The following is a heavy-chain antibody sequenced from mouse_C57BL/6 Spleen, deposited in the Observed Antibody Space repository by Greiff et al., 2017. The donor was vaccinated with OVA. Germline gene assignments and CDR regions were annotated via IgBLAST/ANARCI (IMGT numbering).Heavy chain of an antibody. D-gene: IGHD2-2*01. Sequence: VQLQQSGAELARPGASVKLSCKASGYTFTSYGISWVKQRTGQGLEWIGEIYPRSGNTYYNEKFKGKATLTADKSSSTAYMELRSLTSEDSAVYLCAIATMVTTTGYYDMDYWGQGTSVTVSS. CDR2: IYPRSGNT. CDR3: AIATMVTTTGYYDMDY. CDR1: GYTFTSYG. J-gene: IGHJ4*01. V-gene: IGHV1-81*01.